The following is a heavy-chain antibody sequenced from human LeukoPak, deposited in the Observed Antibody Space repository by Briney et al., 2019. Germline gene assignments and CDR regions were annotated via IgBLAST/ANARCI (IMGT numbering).Heavy chain of an antibody. Sequence: SVKVSCKASGYTFTSYDINWVRQATGQGLEWMGWMNPNSGNTGYAQKFQGRVTMTRNTSISTAYMELSSLRSEDTAVYYCGITPTLAEAGNGISYWGQGTLVTVSS. CDR3: GITPTLAEAGNGISY. J-gene: IGHJ4*02. CDR2: MNPNSGNT. V-gene: IGHV1-8*01. D-gene: IGHD6-13*01. CDR1: GYTFTSYD.